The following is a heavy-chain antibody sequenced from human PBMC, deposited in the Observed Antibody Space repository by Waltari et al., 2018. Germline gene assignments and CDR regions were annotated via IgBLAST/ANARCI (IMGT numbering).Heavy chain of an antibody. Sequence: EVQLLESGGDLVQPGGSLRLSCAASGFTFTNYAMTWVRQAPGKGLEWVSVITGSADRTFYAGSVQGRFVISRDNSNNTVHLQMNSLRAEDTAIYYCAKVSTGSSSERVGYYFHYWGQGTLVTVSS. CDR2: ITGSADRT. V-gene: IGHV3-23*01. CDR1: GFTFTNYA. CDR3: AKVSTGSSSERVGYYFHY. D-gene: IGHD6-6*01. J-gene: IGHJ4*02.